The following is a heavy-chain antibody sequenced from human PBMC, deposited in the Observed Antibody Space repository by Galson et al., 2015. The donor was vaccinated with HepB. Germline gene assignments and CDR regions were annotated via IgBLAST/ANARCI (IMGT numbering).Heavy chain of an antibody. CDR1: GFTFSNAW. J-gene: IGHJ6*02. Sequence: SLRLSCAAFGFTFSNAWMNWVRQAPGKGLEWVGRIKSKTDGGTTDYAAPVKGRFTISRDDSKNTLYLQMNSLKTEDTAVYYCTTDRYYYGMDVWGQGTTVTVSS. V-gene: IGHV3-15*07. CDR3: TTDRYYYGMDV. CDR2: IKSKTDGGTT.